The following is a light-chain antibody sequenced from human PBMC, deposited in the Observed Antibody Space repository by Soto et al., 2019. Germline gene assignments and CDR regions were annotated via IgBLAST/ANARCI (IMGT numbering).Light chain of an antibody. CDR1: QSISTW. CDR3: QQYNSHRT. V-gene: IGKV1-5*01. J-gene: IGKJ1*01. Sequence: DIQMTQSPSTLSASVGDRVTITCRASQSISTWLAWYQQKPGKAPKLLIYDASSLESGVPSRFSGSGSGTEFTLSISSLQPDDFATYHCQQYNSHRTFGQGTKVEIK. CDR2: DAS.